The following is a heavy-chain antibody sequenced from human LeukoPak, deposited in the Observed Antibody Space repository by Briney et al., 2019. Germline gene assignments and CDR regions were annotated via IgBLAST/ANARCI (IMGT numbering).Heavy chain of an antibody. D-gene: IGHD6-19*01. J-gene: IGHJ4*02. CDR2: LSYDGSNK. V-gene: IGHV3-30-3*01. CDR3: ARTEQWLGHYFDY. Sequence: GGSLRLSCAASGFTFSTYTMHWVRRTPGKGLEWVAVLSYDGSNKYYADSVKGRFTVSRDNSRDTLYLQMNLMRAEDTAVYYCARTEQWLGHYFDYWGQGTLVTVSS. CDR1: GFTFSTYT.